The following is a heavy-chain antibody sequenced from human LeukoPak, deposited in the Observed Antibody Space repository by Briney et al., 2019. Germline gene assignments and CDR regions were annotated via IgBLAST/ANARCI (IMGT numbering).Heavy chain of an antibody. CDR3: ARDSRGYSGYDYPYFDY. Sequence: ASVKVSCKASGYTLTGYYMHWVRQAPGQGLEWMGWINPNSGGTNYAQKFQGRVTMTRDTSISTAYMELSRLRSDDTAVYYCARDSRGYSGYDYPYFDYWGQGTLVTVSS. CDR2: INPNSGGT. V-gene: IGHV1-2*02. D-gene: IGHD5-12*01. CDR1: GYTLTGYY. J-gene: IGHJ4*02.